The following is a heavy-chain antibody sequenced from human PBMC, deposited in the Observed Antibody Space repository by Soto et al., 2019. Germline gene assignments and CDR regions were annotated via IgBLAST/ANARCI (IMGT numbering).Heavy chain of an antibody. J-gene: IGHJ4*02. D-gene: IGHD6-19*01. CDR1: GFTFSSYA. CDR3: AKDWDIAVAGSDY. Sequence: GGSLRLSCAASGFTFSSYAMSWVRQAPGKGLEWDSSIVGSGAATYYADSVKGRFTISRDNSKNTLYLQMNSLRAEDAAVYFCAKDWDIAVAGSDYWGQGTLVTVSS. V-gene: IGHV3-23*01. CDR2: IVGSGAAT.